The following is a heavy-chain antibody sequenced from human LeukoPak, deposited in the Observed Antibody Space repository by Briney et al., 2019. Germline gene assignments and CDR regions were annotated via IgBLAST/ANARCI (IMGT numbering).Heavy chain of an antibody. V-gene: IGHV3-7*01. CDR1: GFTFNNYW. D-gene: IGHD1-1*01. J-gene: IGHJ4*02. Sequence: GGSLRLSCVVSGFTFNNYWMSWVRQAPGKGLEWVANIKEDGSVKSYVDSVKGRFTISRDNAKNSLYLQMNSLRAEDTAVYYCARVGYWNDRGDYWGQGTLVTVSS. CDR2: IKEDGSVK. CDR3: ARVGYWNDRGDY.